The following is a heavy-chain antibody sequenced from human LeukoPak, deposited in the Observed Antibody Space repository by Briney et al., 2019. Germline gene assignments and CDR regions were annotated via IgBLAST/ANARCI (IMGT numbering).Heavy chain of an antibody. Sequence: SETLSLTCTVSGGSISGYYWGWIRQPPGKGLEWIGSIYYSGSTYYNPSLKSRVTISVDTSKNQFSLKLSSVTAADTAVYYCARGIGGFDYWGQGTLVTVSS. CDR1: GGSISGYY. CDR3: ARGIGGFDY. CDR2: IYYSGST. D-gene: IGHD2-15*01. J-gene: IGHJ4*02. V-gene: IGHV4-39*01.